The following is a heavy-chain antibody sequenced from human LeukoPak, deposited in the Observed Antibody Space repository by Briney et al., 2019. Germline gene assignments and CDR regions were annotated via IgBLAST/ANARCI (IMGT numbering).Heavy chain of an antibody. J-gene: IGHJ4*02. CDR3: AHSFLPIYDILTGYYNDYFDY. CDR2: IYWDDDK. D-gene: IGHD3-9*01. Sequence: SGPTLVKPTQTLTLTCTFSGFSLSTSGVSVGWIRQPPGKALEWLAPIYWDDDKRYSPSLKSRLTITKDTSKNQVVLTMTNMDPVDTATYYCAHSFLPIYDILTGYYNDYFDYWGQGTLVTVSS. V-gene: IGHV2-5*02. CDR1: GFSLSTSGVS.